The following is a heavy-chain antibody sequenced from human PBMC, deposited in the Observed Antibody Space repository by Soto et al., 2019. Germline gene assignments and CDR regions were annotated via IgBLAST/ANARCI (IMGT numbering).Heavy chain of an antibody. V-gene: IGHV3-23*01. CDR3: AKVESYDFWGGYDYYDYSHYGMDV. CDR1: EFAFNNYA. CDR2: ISGPGGRT. J-gene: IGHJ6*02. Sequence: GGSLRLSCGASEFAFNNYAMTWVRQTPGKGLEWVAGISGPGGRTYYADSVKGRFTISRDNSKNTLFLQMNGLRGEDTAVYYCAKVESYDFWGGYDYYDYSHYGMDVWGQGTTVTVSS. D-gene: IGHD3-3*01.